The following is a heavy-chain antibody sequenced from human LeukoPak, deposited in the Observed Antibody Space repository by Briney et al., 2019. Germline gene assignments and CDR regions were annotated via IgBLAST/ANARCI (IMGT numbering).Heavy chain of an antibody. CDR3: ARVPGSSSWYQPRLLWGYFDY. CDR2: IYHSGST. D-gene: IGHD6-13*01. V-gene: IGHV4-38-2*01. CDR1: GHSISSGYY. Sequence: SETLSLTCAVSGHSISSGYYWGWIRQPPGKGLEWIGSIYHSGSTYYNPSLKSRVTISVDTSKNQFSLKLSSVTAADTAVYYCARVPGSSSWYQPRLLWGYFDYWGQGTLVTVSS. J-gene: IGHJ4*02.